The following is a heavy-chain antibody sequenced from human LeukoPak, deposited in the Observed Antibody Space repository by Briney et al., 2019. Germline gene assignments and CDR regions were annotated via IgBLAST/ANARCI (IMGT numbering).Heavy chain of an antibody. CDR3: ARDNYYDSSGYYYYYYYGMDV. V-gene: IGHV3-48*03. J-gene: IGHJ6*02. CDR2: ISSSGSTI. Sequence: PGGSLRLSCAASGFTFSSYEMNWVRQAPGKGLEWVSYISSSGSTIYYADSVKGRFTISRDNAKNSLYLQVNSLRAEDTAVYYCARDNYYDSSGYYYYYYYGMDVWGQGTTVTVSS. D-gene: IGHD3-22*01. CDR1: GFTFSSYE.